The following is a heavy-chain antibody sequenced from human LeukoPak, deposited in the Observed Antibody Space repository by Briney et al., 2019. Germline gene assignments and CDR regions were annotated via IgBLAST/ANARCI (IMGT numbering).Heavy chain of an antibody. CDR1: GGSISSSSYY. Sequence: SETLSLTCTVSGGSISSSSYYWGWIRQPPGKGLEWIGRIYYSGSTYYNPSLKSRVTISVDTSKNQFSLKLSSVTAADTAVYYCASGPTVTTIDYRGQGTLVTVSS. V-gene: IGHV4-39*01. CDR3: ASGPTVTTIDY. CDR2: IYYSGST. J-gene: IGHJ4*02. D-gene: IGHD4-11*01.